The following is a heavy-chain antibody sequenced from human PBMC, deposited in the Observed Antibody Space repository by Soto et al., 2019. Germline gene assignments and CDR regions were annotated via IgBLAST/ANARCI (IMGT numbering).Heavy chain of an antibody. Sequence: QAQLVQSGAEVKKPGSSVKVSCKASGGLFSSYPISWVRQVPGQGLEWMGGIIPVFQTAYYTQRFQGRVTITADESTYTAYMELSSLRSEDTAIYYCARGGSGYIWFNEFWGQGTLVTVSS. CDR1: GGLFSSYP. D-gene: IGHD3-22*01. CDR2: IIPVFQTA. J-gene: IGHJ4*02. CDR3: ARGGSGYIWFNEF. V-gene: IGHV1-69*01.